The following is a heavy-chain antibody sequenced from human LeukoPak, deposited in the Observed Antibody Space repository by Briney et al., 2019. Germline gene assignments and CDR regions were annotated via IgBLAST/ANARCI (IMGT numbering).Heavy chain of an antibody. V-gene: IGHV1-18*01. CDR1: GYTFTSYG. Sequence: ASVKVSCKASGYTFTSYGISWVRQAPGQGLEWMGWISAYNGNTNYAQKLQGRVTMTTDTSTSTAYMELRSLRSDDTAVYYCAREPADIVVVPARTHYYYYGMDVWGQGTTVTVSS. J-gene: IGHJ6*02. CDR3: AREPADIVVVPARTHYYYYGMDV. D-gene: IGHD2-2*01. CDR2: ISAYNGNT.